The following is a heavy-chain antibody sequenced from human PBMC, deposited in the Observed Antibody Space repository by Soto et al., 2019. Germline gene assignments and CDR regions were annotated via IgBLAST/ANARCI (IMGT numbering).Heavy chain of an antibody. CDR2: ISYDGSNK. J-gene: IGHJ6*02. CDR3: AKDQELRYYYYGMDV. Sequence: LRLSCAASGFTFSSYGMHWVRQAPGKGLEWVAVISYDGSNKYYADSVKGRFTISRDNSKNTLYLQMNSLRAEDTAVYYCAKDQELRYYYYGMDVWGQGTTVTVSS. CDR1: GFTFSSYG. V-gene: IGHV3-30*18. D-gene: IGHD1-7*01.